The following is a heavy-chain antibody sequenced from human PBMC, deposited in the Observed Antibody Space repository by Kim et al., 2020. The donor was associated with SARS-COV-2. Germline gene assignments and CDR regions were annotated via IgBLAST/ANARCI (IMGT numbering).Heavy chain of an antibody. CDR1: GFTFSSYG. J-gene: IGHJ4*02. CDR3: AKDESPATPTYFDY. CDR2: ISYDGSNK. Sequence: GGSLRLSCAASGFTFSSYGMHWVRQAPGKGLEWVAVISYDGSNKYYADSVKGRFTISRDNSKNTLYLQMNSLRAEDTAVYYCAKDESPATPTYFDYWGQGTLVTVSS. V-gene: IGHV3-30*18.